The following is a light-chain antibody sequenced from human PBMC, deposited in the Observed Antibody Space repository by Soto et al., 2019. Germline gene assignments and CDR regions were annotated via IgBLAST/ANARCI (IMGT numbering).Light chain of an antibody. Sequence: DIQMTQSPSTLPASVGDRVTITCRASQSIDSWLAWYHQKPGKAPNLLIFDASNLESGVPARFSGSGSGTEFTLTISSLQPEDFGIYYCQQYENYWTFGQGTKVDIK. CDR2: DAS. V-gene: IGKV1-5*01. J-gene: IGKJ1*01. CDR3: QQYENYWT. CDR1: QSIDSW.